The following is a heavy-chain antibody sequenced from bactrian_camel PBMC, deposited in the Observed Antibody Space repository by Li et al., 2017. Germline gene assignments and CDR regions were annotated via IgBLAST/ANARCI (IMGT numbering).Heavy chain of an antibody. CDR1: GRSNENYF. V-gene: IGHV3S55*01. J-gene: IGHJ6*01. CDR2: LASDGST. CDR3: ATNWRLRCTENPSDFPY. D-gene: IGHD1*01. Sequence: QVQLVESGGGSVQAGGSLRLSCAISGRSNENYFLARFRQPPGKEREGVVALASDGSTWYADSVKGRFTISKDVAENILYLQMNSLKPEDTADYYCATNWRLRCTENPSDFPYWGQGTQVTVS.